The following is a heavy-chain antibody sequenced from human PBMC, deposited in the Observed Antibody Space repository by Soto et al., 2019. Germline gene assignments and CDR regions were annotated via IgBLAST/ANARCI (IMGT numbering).Heavy chain of an antibody. J-gene: IGHJ4*02. CDR1: GGSISSSDYY. Sequence: PSETLSLTCSVSGGSISSSDYYWGWIRQPPEKGLEWIGSIYYNGSTYYNPSLKNRVTISVDTSKNQFSLKLSSMTAADTAVYYCARHVDYYDSSGYYKGRSAFDYWGQGTRVTVSS. V-gene: IGHV4-39*01. CDR2: IYYNGST. D-gene: IGHD3-22*01. CDR3: ARHVDYYDSSGYYKGRSAFDY.